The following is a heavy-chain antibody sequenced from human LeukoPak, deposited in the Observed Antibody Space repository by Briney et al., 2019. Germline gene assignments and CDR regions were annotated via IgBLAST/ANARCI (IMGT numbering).Heavy chain of an antibody. CDR3: ASLWYDFWSGYYPPYYMDV. Sequence: PSETLSLTCTVSGGSISSHYWSWIRQPPGKGLEWLGYIYYSGSTNYNPSLKSRVTISVDTSKNQFSLKLSSVTAADTAVYYCASLWYDFWSGYYPPYYMDVWGKGTTVTVSS. J-gene: IGHJ6*03. CDR1: GGSISSHY. D-gene: IGHD3-3*01. CDR2: IYYSGST. V-gene: IGHV4-59*11.